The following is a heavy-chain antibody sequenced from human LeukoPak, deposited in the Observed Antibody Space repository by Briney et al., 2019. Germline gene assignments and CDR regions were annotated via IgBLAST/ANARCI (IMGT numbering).Heavy chain of an antibody. D-gene: IGHD2-8*01. J-gene: IGHJ4*02. V-gene: IGHV4-4*07. CDR2: IHTSGRT. CDR3: ARGKQNGVDY. Sequence: PSETLSLTCTVSGASISGSYYWSWIRQPAGKGLEGIGHIHTSGRTNYDPSLKSRVAMSIDKSNNHFSLMLTSVTATDTAVYYCARGKQNGVDYWGQGILITVSS. CDR1: GASISGSYY.